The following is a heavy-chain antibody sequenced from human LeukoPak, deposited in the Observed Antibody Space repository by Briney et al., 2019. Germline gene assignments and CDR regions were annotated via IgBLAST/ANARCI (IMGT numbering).Heavy chain of an antibody. Sequence: GGSLRPSCAPSGFTFTSFAMSWGAQAPGTGRGWVSAISGSGATTSYADSVKGRFTIPRDNAKNSLYLQMNSLRAEDTAVYYCAGIQLTPRQALYWGQGTLVTVSS. J-gene: IGHJ4*02. D-gene: IGHD5-18*01. CDR2: ISGSGATT. CDR1: GFTFTSFA. V-gene: IGHV3-23*01. CDR3: AGIQLTPRQALY.